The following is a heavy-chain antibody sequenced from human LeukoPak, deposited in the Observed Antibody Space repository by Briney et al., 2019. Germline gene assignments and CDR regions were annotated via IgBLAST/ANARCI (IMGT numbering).Heavy chain of an antibody. CDR3: ARGDGSYYDSRGYFVFDY. CDR2: INHSGST. D-gene: IGHD3-22*01. CDR1: GGSFSGYY. Sequence: SETLSLTCAVYGGSFSGYYWSWIRQPPGKGLEWIGEINHSGSTNYNPSLKSRVTISVGTSHNQFCLNQSSVTAADTAVYYCARGDGSYYDSRGYFVFDYWGQGTLVSVSS. J-gene: IGHJ4*02. V-gene: IGHV4-34*01.